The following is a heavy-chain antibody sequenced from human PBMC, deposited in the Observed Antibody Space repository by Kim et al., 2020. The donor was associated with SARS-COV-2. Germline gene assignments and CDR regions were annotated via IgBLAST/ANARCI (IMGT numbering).Heavy chain of an antibody. V-gene: IGHV1-69*13. CDR2: IIPIFGIA. CDR3: ARDPRVPWMYNWNDALVLPAFDI. Sequence: SVKVSCKASGGTFTSYAISWVRQAPGQGLEWMGGIIPIFGIANYAQKFQGRVTLTADESTSTAYMELSNLRSEDTAVYYCARDPRVPWMYNWNDALVLPAFDIWVEGTMLTVSS. CDR1: GGTFTSYA. D-gene: IGHD1-20*01. J-gene: IGHJ3*02.